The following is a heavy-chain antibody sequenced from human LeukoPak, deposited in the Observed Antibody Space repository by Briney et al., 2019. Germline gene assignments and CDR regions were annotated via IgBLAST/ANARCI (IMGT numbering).Heavy chain of an antibody. CDR2: IEQDGSEK. J-gene: IGHJ4*02. CDR1: GFTFRPYW. V-gene: IGHV3-7*01. D-gene: IGHD5-24*01. CDR3: ARAGRDGNNLFDY. Sequence: EGSLRLSCAASGFTFRPYWMSWIRQAPGKGLEWVANIEQDGSEKYYVDSVKGRFTISRDNAKNSLYLQMNSLRAEDTAVYYCARAGRDGNNLFDYWGQGTLVTVSS.